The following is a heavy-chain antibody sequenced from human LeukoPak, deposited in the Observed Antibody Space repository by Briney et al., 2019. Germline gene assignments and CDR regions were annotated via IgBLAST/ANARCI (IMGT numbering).Heavy chain of an antibody. CDR2: ISSSGSTI. Sequence: GGSLRLSCAASGFTFSSYEMNWVRQAPGKGPEWVSYISSSGSTIYYADSVKGRFTISRDNAKNSLYLQMNSLRAEDTAVYYCARELRYFDWSRWFDPWGQGTLVTVSS. V-gene: IGHV3-48*03. CDR3: ARELRYFDWSRWFDP. CDR1: GFTFSSYE. D-gene: IGHD3-9*01. J-gene: IGHJ5*02.